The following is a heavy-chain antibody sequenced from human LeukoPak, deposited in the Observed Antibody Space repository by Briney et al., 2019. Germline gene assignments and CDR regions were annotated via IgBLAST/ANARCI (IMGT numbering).Heavy chain of an antibody. CDR2: IYTSGST. CDR3: ARELTFGGVIVLFDY. J-gene: IGHJ4*02. CDR1: GGSISSGGYY. D-gene: IGHD3-16*02. V-gene: IGHV4-61*02. Sequence: SETLSLTCTVSGGSISSGGYYWSWIRQPAGQALEWIGRIYTSGSTNYNPSLKSRVTMSVDTSKNQFSLKLSSVTAADTAVYYCARELTFGGVIVLFDYWGQGTLVTVSS.